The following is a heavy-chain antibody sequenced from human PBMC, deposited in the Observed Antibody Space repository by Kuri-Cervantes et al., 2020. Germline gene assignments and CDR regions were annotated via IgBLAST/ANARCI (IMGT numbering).Heavy chain of an antibody. CDR2: ISWNSGSI. D-gene: IGHD3-3*01. CDR1: GFTFDDYA. CDR3: AKDTRAYDFWSGYHNYYYYYGMDV. Sequence: GGSLRLSCAASGFTFDDYAMHWVRQAPGKGLDWVSGISWNSGSIGYADSVKGRFTISRDNAKNSLYLQMNSLRAEDTALYYCAKDTRAYDFWSGYHNYYYYYGMDVWGQGTTVTVSS. V-gene: IGHV3-9*01. J-gene: IGHJ6*02.